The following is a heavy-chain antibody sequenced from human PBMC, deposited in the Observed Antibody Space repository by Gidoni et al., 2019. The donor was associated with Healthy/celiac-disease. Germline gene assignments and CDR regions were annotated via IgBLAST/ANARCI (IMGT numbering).Heavy chain of an antibody. D-gene: IGHD2-8*01. Sequence: QVQLVQSGAEVQKPGSSVKVSCKASGGTFSSSAISWVRQAPGQGLEWMGGIIPIFGTANYAQKFQGRVTITADESTSTAYMELSSLRSEDTAVYYCARTIVLMVYAIYYGMDVWGQGTTVTVSS. CDR3: ARTIVLMVYAIYYGMDV. J-gene: IGHJ6*02. V-gene: IGHV1-69*01. CDR1: GGTFSSSA. CDR2: IIPIFGTA.